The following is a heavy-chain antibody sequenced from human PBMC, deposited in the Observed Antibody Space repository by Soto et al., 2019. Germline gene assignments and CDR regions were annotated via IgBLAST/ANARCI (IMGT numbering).Heavy chain of an antibody. D-gene: IGHD2-2*01. CDR3: ARDAGYCSSTSCYGGVGWFDP. J-gene: IGHJ5*02. CDR2: INPSGGST. Sequence: ASVKVSCKASGYTFTSYYMHWVRQAPGQGLEWMGIINPSGGSTSYAQKFQGRVTMTRDTSTSTVYMELSSLRSEDTAVYYCARDAGYCSSTSCYGGVGWFDPWGQGTLVTVSS. CDR1: GYTFTSYY. V-gene: IGHV1-46*01.